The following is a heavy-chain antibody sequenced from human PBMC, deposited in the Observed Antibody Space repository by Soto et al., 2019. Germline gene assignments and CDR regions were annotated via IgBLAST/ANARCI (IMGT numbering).Heavy chain of an antibody. D-gene: IGHD6-19*01. CDR2: ISSSSSTI. Sequence: QSVGSLRLSCAASGFTFSSYSMNWVRQAPGKGLEWVSYISSSSSTIYYADSVKGRFTISRDNAKNSLYLQMNSLRDEDTAVYYCARVGAWLVRRYFDLWGRGTLVTVSS. J-gene: IGHJ2*01. V-gene: IGHV3-48*02. CDR1: GFTFSSYS. CDR3: ARVGAWLVRRYFDL.